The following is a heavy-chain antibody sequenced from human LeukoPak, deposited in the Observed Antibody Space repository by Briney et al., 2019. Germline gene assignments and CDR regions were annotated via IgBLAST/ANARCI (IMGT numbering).Heavy chain of an antibody. CDR3: ASAASYYDFWSGDSYYFDY. Sequence: ASVKVSCKASGGTFSSYAISWVRQAPGQGLEWMGGIIPIFGTANYAQKFQGRVTITADKSTSTAYMELSSLRSEDTAVYYCASAASYYDFWSGDSYYFDYWGQGALVTVSS. J-gene: IGHJ4*02. CDR1: GGTFSSYA. CDR2: IIPIFGTA. V-gene: IGHV1-69*06. D-gene: IGHD3-3*01.